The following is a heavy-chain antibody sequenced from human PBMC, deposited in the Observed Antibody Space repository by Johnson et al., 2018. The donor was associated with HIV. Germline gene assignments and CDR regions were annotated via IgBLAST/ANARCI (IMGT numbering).Heavy chain of an antibody. J-gene: IGHJ3*02. Sequence: VQLVESGGGVVQPGMSLRLSCAASGFTFSSYAMHWVRQAPGKGLEWISVIYSGGDTYYADSVKGRFTISRDDSKNTLYLQINRLTAEDTAVYYCARAPGFSRAFDIWGQGTMVTVSS. V-gene: IGHV3-66*01. CDR2: IYSGGDT. D-gene: IGHD3-10*01. CDR3: ARAPGFSRAFDI. CDR1: GFTFSSYA.